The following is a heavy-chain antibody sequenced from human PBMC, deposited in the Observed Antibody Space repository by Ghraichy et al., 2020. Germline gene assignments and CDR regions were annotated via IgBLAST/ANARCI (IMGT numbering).Heavy chain of an antibody. J-gene: IGHJ4*02. CDR1: GDSISSYS. CDR3: ATGILGADYFFDY. CDR2: IYYSGST. Sequence: SETLSLTCTVSGDSISSYSWSWIRQPPGKGLEWIGYIYYSGSTKYNPSLKSRVTISADTSKNQVYLKVRSVTAADTAVYYCATGILGADYFFDYWGQGSLVTV. D-gene: IGHD1-26*01. V-gene: IGHV4-59*01.